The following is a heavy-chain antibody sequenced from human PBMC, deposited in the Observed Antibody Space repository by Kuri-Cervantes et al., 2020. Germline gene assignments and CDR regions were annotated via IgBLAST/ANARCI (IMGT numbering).Heavy chain of an antibody. V-gene: IGHV4-61*01. CDR1: GGSVSSGSYY. Sequence: GSLRLSCTVSGGSVSSGSYYWSWIRQPPGKGLEWIGYIYYSGSTNYNPSLKSRVTISVDTSKNQFSLKLSSVTAADTAVYYCASERMYYYDSSGSWGQGTLVTVSS. CDR3: ASERMYYYDSSGS. CDR2: IYYSGST. J-gene: IGHJ5*02. D-gene: IGHD3-22*01.